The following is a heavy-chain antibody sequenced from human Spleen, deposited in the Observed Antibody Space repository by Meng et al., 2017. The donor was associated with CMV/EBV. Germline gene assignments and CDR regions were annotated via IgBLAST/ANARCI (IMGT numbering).Heavy chain of an antibody. CDR3: ARTRYRFWNGYYNGGVGDFYYYAMDV. V-gene: IGHV5-51*01. D-gene: IGHD3-3*01. CDR2: IYPDDSDT. J-gene: IGHJ6*02. Sequence: GESLKISCKGSGYSFTSYWIAWVRQMPGKGLEWMGIIYPDDSDTRYSPSFEGQVTISADKSISTAYLQWSSLKASDTAMYYCARTRYRFWNGYYNGGVGDFYYYAMDVWGQGTTVTVSS. CDR1: GYSFTSYW.